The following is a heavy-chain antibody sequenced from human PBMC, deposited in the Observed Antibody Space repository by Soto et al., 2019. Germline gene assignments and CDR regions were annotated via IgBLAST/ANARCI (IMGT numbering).Heavy chain of an antibody. Sequence: QVQLVQSGAEVKKPGASVKVSCKASGYTFTSYGISWVRQAPGQGLEWMGWISAYNGNTNYAQKLQGRVIMTTDTTTSTDYMELRRLRYDDTAVYYCARGYSFYDTDYWGQGTLVTVSS. J-gene: IGHJ4*02. CDR3: ARGYSFYDTDY. CDR1: GYTFTSYG. V-gene: IGHV1-18*01. CDR2: ISAYNGNT. D-gene: IGHD3-22*01.